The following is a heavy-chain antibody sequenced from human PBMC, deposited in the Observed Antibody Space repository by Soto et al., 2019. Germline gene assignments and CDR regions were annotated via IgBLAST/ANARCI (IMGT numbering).Heavy chain of an antibody. CDR2: VYWDDDK. CDR1: GFSLSSSGVG. Sequence: SGPTLVNPTQTLTLTCTFSGFSLSSSGVGVGWIRQPPGKALWWLALVYWDDDKRYSPSLKSRLTITKDTSKSQVVITMTNMDPVDTATYYCAHRHMVRATKYNWFDPWGQGTLVTVSS. V-gene: IGHV2-5*02. J-gene: IGHJ5*02. D-gene: IGHD1-26*01. CDR3: AHRHMVRATKYNWFDP.